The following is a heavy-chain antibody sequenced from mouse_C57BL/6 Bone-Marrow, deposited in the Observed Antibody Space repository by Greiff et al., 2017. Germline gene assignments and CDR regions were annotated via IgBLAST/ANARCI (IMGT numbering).Heavy chain of an antibody. CDR1: GYSFTDYN. J-gene: IGHJ2*01. CDR2: INPNYGTT. V-gene: IGHV1-39*01. CDR3: ASDYYGSSYYFDY. D-gene: IGHD1-1*01. Sequence: VQLQQSGPELVKPGASVKISCKASGYSFTDYNMNWVKQSNGKSLEWIGVINPNYGTTSYNQKFKGKATLTVAQSSSTAYMQLNILPSEYSAVYYCASDYYGSSYYFDYWGQGTTRTVSS.